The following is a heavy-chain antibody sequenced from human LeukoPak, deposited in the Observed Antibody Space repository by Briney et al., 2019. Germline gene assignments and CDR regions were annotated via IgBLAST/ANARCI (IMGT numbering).Heavy chain of an antibody. V-gene: IGHV1-8*01. CDR3: AREPGRYFDWLLSGGTDY. Sequence: ASVKVSCKASGYTFTSYDINWVRQATGQGLEWMGWMNPNSGSTGYAQKFQGRVTMTRNTSISTAYMELSSLRSEDTAVYYCAREPGRYFDWLLSGGTDYWGQGTLVTVSS. CDR2: MNPNSGST. D-gene: IGHD3-9*01. CDR1: GYTFTSYD. J-gene: IGHJ4*02.